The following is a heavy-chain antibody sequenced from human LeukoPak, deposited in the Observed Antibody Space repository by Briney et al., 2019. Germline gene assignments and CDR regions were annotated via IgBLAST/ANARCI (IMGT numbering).Heavy chain of an antibody. Sequence: KPSETLSLTCAVYGGSFSGYYWSWIRQPPGKGLEWIGEINHSGSTNYNPSLKSRVTISVDTSKNQFSLKLSSVTAADTAVYYCARVGIQLWAQYYFDYWGQGTLVTVSS. CDR2: INHSGST. J-gene: IGHJ4*02. D-gene: IGHD5-18*01. V-gene: IGHV4-34*01. CDR1: GGSFSGYY. CDR3: ARVGIQLWAQYYFDY.